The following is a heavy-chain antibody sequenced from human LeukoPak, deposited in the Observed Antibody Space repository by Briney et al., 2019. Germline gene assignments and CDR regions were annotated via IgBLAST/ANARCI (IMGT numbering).Heavy chain of an antibody. CDR3: ARDSSSWPGGFDY. CDR2: IYYSGST. D-gene: IGHD6-13*01. CDR1: GDSISSSSYY. Sequence: PSETLSLTCTVSGDSISSSSYYWGWIRQPPGKGLEWIGSIYYSGSTYYNPSLKSRVTISVDTSKNHFSLKLSSVTAADTALYYCARDSSSWPGGFDYWGQGTLVTVSS. J-gene: IGHJ4*02. V-gene: IGHV4-39*02.